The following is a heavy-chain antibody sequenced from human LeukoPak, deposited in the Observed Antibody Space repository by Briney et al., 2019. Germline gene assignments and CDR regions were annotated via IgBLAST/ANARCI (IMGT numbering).Heavy chain of an antibody. CDR1: GGSMGGYS. J-gene: IGHJ4*02. CDR3: ARDSVEGY. D-gene: IGHD1-1*01. V-gene: IGHV4-4*07. CDR2: IYTSGST. Sequence: SETLSHTCTVSGGSMGGYSWSWLRQPAGKGLEWIGRIYTSGSTNYNPSLKSRVTMSVDTSKNQFSLKLSSVTAADTGVYYCARDSVEGYWGQGTLVTVSS.